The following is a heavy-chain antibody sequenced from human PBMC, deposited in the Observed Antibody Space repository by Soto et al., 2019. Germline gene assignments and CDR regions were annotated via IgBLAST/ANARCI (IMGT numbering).Heavy chain of an antibody. CDR3: ARDSPPYYDFWSGHPLGMDV. CDR1: GFTFSSYG. J-gene: IGHJ6*02. Sequence: GGSLRLSCAASGFTFSSYGMHWVRQAPGKGLEWVAVIWYDGSNKYYADSVKGRFTISRDNSKNTLYLQMNSLRAEDTAVYYCARDSPPYYDFWSGHPLGMDVWGQGTTVTVSS. D-gene: IGHD3-3*01. CDR2: IWYDGSNK. V-gene: IGHV3-33*01.